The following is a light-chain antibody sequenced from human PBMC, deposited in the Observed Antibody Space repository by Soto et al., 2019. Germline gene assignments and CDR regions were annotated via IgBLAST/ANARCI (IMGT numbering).Light chain of an antibody. CDR2: EVS. CDR3: SSYAGSLV. Sequence: QSALTQPPSASGSPGQSVTISCTGTSSDVGGYNYVSWYQQHPGKAPKLMIYEVSKRPSGVPDRFSGSKSGNTASQTVSGLQAEDEADYYCSSYAGSLVFGGGTKLTVL. CDR1: SSDVGGYNY. V-gene: IGLV2-8*01. J-gene: IGLJ2*01.